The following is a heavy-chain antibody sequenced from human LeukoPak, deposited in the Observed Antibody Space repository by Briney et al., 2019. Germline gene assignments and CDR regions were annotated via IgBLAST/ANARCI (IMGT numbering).Heavy chain of an antibody. V-gene: IGHV3-15*01. CDR2: IKSKTDGGTT. Sequence: GGSLRLSCAASGFTFSSYGMHWVRQAPGKGLEWVGRIKSKTDGGTTDYAAPVKGRFTISRDDSKNTLYLQMNSLKTEDTAVYYCTTEDWGYYFDYWGQGTLVTVSS. D-gene: IGHD7-27*01. J-gene: IGHJ4*02. CDR1: GFTFSSYG. CDR3: TTEDWGYYFDY.